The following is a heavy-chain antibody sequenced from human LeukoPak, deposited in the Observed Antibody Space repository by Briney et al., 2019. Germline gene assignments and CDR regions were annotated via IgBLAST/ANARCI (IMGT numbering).Heavy chain of an antibody. D-gene: IGHD4-23*01. CDR2: ITWNSGNI. CDR3: ARGARWAYYFDY. CDR1: GFNFGDYA. V-gene: IGHV3-9*01. J-gene: IGHJ4*02. Sequence: GGSLRLSCAASGFNFGDYAMHWVRQAPGKGLGWVSGITWNSGNIVYADSVKGRFTISRDNANNSVFLQMNNLRAEDSAIYYCARGARWAYYFDYWGQGSLVTVSS.